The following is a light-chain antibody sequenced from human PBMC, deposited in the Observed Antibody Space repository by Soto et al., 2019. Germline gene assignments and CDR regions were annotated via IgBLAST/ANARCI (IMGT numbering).Light chain of an antibody. J-gene: IGKJ1*01. CDR3: QHYNSYSEA. CDR2: KAS. Sequence: DIQMTQSPSTLSGSVGDRVTITCRASQTISSWLAWYQQKPGKAPKLLIYKASTLKSGVPSRFSGSGSGTEFTHTISSLQSDDFATYYCQHYNSYSEAFGQGTKVELK. CDR1: QTISSW. V-gene: IGKV1-5*03.